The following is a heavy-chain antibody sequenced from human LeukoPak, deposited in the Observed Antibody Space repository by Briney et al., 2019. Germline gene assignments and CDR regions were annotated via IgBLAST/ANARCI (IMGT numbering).Heavy chain of an antibody. CDR1: GYTFTGYY. D-gene: IGHD3-9*01. J-gene: IGHJ2*01. Sequence: ASVKVSCKASGYTFTGYYMHWVRQAPGQGLEWMGRINPNSGGTNYAQKFQGRVTMTRDTSISTAYMELSRLRSDDTAVYYCARDDWGDYWYFDPWGRGTLVTVSS. CDR2: INPNSGGT. CDR3: ARDDWGDYWYFDP. V-gene: IGHV1-2*06.